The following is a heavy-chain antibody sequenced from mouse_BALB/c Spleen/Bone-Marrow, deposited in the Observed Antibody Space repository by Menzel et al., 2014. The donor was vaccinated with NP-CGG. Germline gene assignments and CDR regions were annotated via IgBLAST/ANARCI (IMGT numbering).Heavy chain of an antibody. J-gene: IGHJ2*01. V-gene: IGHV1-12*01. CDR1: GYTFTNYN. CDR2: IYPGNGDT. D-gene: IGHD4-1*01. CDR3: ARRERTGMNY. Sequence: VQLQQSGAELVKPGASVKMSCKASGYTFTNYNMHWVKQTPGQGLEWIGAIYPGNGDTSYNQKFKGKATLTADKSSSTAYTQLSSLTSEDSAVYYCARRERTGMNYWGQGTTLTVSS.